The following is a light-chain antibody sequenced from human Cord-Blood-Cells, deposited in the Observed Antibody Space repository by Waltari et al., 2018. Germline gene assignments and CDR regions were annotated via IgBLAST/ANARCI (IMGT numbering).Light chain of an antibody. Sequence: EIVLTQSPGTLSLSPAERATLSCRASQSVSSSYLAWYQQKPGQAPRLLIYGASSRATGIPDRFSGSGSGTDFTLTISRLEPEDFAVYYCQQYGSSPTFGQGTKLEIK. CDR3: QQYGSSPT. CDR1: QSVSSSY. CDR2: GAS. J-gene: IGKJ2*01. V-gene: IGKV3-20*01.